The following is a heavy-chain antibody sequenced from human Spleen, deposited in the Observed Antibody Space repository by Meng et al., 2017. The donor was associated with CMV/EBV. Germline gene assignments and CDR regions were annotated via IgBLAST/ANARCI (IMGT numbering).Heavy chain of an antibody. CDR1: GVSISGTNR. Sequence: LTCGVSGVSISGTNRWGWVRQPPGKGLEWIGEIYHSGSTKYNPSLKSRVTISVDKSKNQFSLKLNSVTAADTAVYYCARDMYPGFDPWGQGTLVTVSS. V-gene: IGHV4-4*02. D-gene: IGHD1-14*01. CDR3: ARDMYPGFDP. CDR2: IYHSGST. J-gene: IGHJ5*02.